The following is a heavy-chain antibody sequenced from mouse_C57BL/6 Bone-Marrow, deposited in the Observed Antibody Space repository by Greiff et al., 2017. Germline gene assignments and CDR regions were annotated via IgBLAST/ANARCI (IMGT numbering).Heavy chain of an antibody. J-gene: IGHJ2*01. CDR1: GYTFTSYW. V-gene: IGHV1-59*01. Sequence: QVQLQQPGAELVRPGTSVKLSCKASGYTFTSYWMHWVKQRPGQGLEWIGVIDPSDSYTNYNQKFKGKATLTVDTSSSTAYLQLSSLTSEDSAVYYCARYENWGQGTTLTVSS. CDR3: ARYEN. D-gene: IGHD2-12*01. CDR2: IDPSDSYT.